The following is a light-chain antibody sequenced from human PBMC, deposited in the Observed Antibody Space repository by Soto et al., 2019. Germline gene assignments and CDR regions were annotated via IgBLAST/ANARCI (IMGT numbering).Light chain of an antibody. Sequence: QAVVTQPASVSGSPGQSITISCTGTSSDAGGYNYVSWYQQHPGKAPKLMIYEVSNRPSGVSNRFSGSKSGNTASLTISGLQAEDEADYYCSSYTSSSTVVFGGGTKLTVL. J-gene: IGLJ2*01. CDR1: SSDAGGYNY. CDR3: SSYTSSSTVV. V-gene: IGLV2-14*01. CDR2: EVS.